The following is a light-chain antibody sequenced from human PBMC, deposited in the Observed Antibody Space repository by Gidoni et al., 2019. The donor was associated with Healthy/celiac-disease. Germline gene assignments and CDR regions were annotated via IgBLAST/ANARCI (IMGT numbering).Light chain of an antibody. CDR3: QTWGTGIVV. J-gene: IGLJ2*01. CDR1: SGHSSYA. CDR2: LNSDGSH. Sequence: QLVLTQSPSASASLGASVKLTCTLSSGHSSYAIACHQQQPEKGPRYLMKLNSDGSHSKGDVSPDRFSGSSSGAGRYLTISSLQTEDEADYYCQTWGTGIVVFGGGTKLTVL. V-gene: IGLV4-69*01.